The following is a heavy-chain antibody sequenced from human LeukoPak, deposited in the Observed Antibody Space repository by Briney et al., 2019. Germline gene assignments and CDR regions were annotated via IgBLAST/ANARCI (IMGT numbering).Heavy chain of an antibody. CDR1: GFTFSSYA. Sequence: SGGSLRLSCAASGFTFSSYAMSWVRQAPGKGLEWVANIKQDGSEKYYVDSVKGRFTISRDNAKNSLYLQMNSLRAEDTAVYYCARDGETTVTSVNWFDPWGQGTLVTVSS. V-gene: IGHV3-7*01. J-gene: IGHJ5*02. CDR3: ARDGETTVTSVNWFDP. CDR2: IKQDGSEK. D-gene: IGHD4-17*01.